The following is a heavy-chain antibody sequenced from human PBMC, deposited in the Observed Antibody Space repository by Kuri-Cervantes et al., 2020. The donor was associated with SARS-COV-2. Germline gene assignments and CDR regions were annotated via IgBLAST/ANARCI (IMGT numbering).Heavy chain of an antibody. Sequence: GGSLRLSCAASGFTFSSYAMSWVRQAPGKRLEWVSAISGSGGSTYYADSVKGRFTISRDNSKNTLYLQMNSLRAEDTAVYYCAKDRVYCSGGSCPLYYWGQGTLVTVSS. V-gene: IGHV3-23*01. CDR3: AKDRVYCSGGSCPLYY. CDR1: GFTFSSYA. D-gene: IGHD2-15*01. J-gene: IGHJ4*02. CDR2: ISGSGGST.